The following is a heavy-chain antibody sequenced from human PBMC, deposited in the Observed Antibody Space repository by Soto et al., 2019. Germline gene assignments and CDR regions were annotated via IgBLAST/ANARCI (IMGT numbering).Heavy chain of an antibody. CDR1: GYTFTSYG. CDR2: ISAYNGNT. D-gene: IGHD2-21*01. CDR3: ARDIRGYCGGDCYFNWFDP. J-gene: IGHJ5*02. V-gene: IGHV1-18*01. Sequence: GASVKVSCKASGYTFTSYGISWVRQAPGQGLEWMGWISAYNGNTNYAQKLQGRVTMTTDTSTSTAYMELRSLRSDDTAVYYCARDIRGYCGGDCYFNWFDPWGQGTLVTVSS.